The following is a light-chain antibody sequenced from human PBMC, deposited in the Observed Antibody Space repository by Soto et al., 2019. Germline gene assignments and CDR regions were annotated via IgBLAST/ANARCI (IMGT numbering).Light chain of an antibody. V-gene: IGKV3-20*01. J-gene: IGKJ1*01. CDR3: QQYGSSPPT. Sequence: EIVLTQFPGTLSLSPGERATLSCRASQSVSSSYLAWYQQKPGQAPRLLIYGASNRAAGIPDRFSGSGSGTDFTLTISRLEPEDFAVYYGQQYGSSPPTFGQGTKVEIK. CDR2: GAS. CDR1: QSVSSSY.